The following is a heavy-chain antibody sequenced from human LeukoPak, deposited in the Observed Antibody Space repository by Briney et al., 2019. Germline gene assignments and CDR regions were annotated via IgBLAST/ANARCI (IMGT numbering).Heavy chain of an antibody. CDR3: VRSARGCSSPSCRLDP. J-gene: IGHJ5*02. D-gene: IGHD2-2*01. CDR1: GFTFGTYG. V-gene: IGHV3-33*01. Sequence: GGSLRLSCAASGFTFGTYGMHWVRQAPGKGLEWVAVIWYDGSNEYYADSVKGRFTISRDNSKNTLYLQMNSLRAEDTAVYYCVRSARGCSSPSCRLDPWGQGTLVTVSS. CDR2: IWYDGSNE.